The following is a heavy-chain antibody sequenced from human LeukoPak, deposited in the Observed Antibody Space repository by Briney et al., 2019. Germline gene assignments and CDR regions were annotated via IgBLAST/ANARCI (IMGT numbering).Heavy chain of an antibody. V-gene: IGHV3-23*01. CDR3: ANHYGNRYYAPSD. D-gene: IGHD2-2*01. J-gene: IGHJ4*02. Sequence: PGGSLRLSCAASGFTFSSYAMSWVRQAPGKGLEWVSAISGSGGSTYYADSVKGRFTISRDNSKNTLYLQMNSLGAEDTAVYYCANHYGNRYYAPSDWGQGTLVTVSS. CDR2: ISGSGGST. CDR1: GFTFSSYA.